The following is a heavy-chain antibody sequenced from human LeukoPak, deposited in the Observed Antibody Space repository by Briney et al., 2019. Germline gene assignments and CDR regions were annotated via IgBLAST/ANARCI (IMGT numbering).Heavy chain of an antibody. CDR2: IYYSGST. Sequence: SETLSLTCAVYGGSFSGDFWSWIRQPPGKGLEWIGYIYYSGSTYYNPSLKSRVTISVDTSKNQFSLKLSSVTAADTAVYYCARGERSGGSCYRNWGQGTLVTVSS. CDR1: GGSFSGDF. J-gene: IGHJ4*02. D-gene: IGHD2-15*01. CDR3: ARGERSGGSCYRN. V-gene: IGHV4-59*12.